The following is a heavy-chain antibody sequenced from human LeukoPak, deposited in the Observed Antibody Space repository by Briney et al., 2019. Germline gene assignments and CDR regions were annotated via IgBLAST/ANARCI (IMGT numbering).Heavy chain of an antibody. CDR3: VRGGESTWS. Sequence: GRSLRLSCAASGFTFDDYAMHWVRQAPGKGLEWVSGISWNSGSIGYADSVKGRFTISRDNAKNSLYLQMNNLRAEDTAVYYCVRGGESTWSWGQGTLVTVSS. J-gene: IGHJ5*02. V-gene: IGHV3-9*01. CDR1: GFTFDDYA. D-gene: IGHD2-15*01. CDR2: ISWNSGSI.